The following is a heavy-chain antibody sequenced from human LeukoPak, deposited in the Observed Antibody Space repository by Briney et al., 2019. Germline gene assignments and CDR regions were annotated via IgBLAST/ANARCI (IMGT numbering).Heavy chain of an antibody. J-gene: IGHJ3*02. CDR1: GLTFSSYS. CDR3: ARETMEAFDI. D-gene: IGHD3-10*01. V-gene: IGHV3-21*01. Sequence: GGSLRLSCAASGLTFSSYSMNWVRQAPGKGLEWVSSIGSSSSSIYYADSVKGRFTISRDNPKNSLYLQLNSPRAEDTAVYYCARETMEAFDIWGQGTMITVSS. CDR2: IGSSSSSI.